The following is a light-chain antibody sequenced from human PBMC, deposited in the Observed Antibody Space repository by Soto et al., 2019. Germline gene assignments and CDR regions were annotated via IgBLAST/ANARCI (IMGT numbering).Light chain of an antibody. CDR1: SSDVGSFNY. V-gene: IGLV2-14*01. J-gene: IGLJ1*01. CDR3: VSYATSTTLYV. CDR2: EVT. Sequence: QSVLTQPASVSGSPGQSITIYCTATSSDVGSFNYVSWYQHHPGKAPKLMIYEVTSRPSGVSNRFSGSKSGNTASLTISGLQAEDEADYYCVSYATSTTLYVFGSGTKLTVL.